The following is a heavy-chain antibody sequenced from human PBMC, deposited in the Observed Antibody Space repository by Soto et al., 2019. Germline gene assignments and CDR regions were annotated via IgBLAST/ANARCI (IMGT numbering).Heavy chain of an antibody. J-gene: IGHJ4*02. CDR2: ISGSGGST. D-gene: IGHD1-26*01. CDR1: GFTFSSYA. Sequence: PGGSLRLSCAASGFTFSSYAMRWVRQAPVKGLEWVSAISGSGGSTYYADSVKGRFTISRDNSKNTLYLQMNSLRAEDMAVYYCARRGSGSYYDYWGQGTLVTVSS. CDR3: ARRGSGSYYDY. V-gene: IGHV3-23*01.